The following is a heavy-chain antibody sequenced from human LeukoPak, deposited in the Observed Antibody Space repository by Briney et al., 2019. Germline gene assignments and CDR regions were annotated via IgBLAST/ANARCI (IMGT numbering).Heavy chain of an antibody. V-gene: IGHV5-51*01. CDR2: IYPGDSDT. CDR1: GYSFTSYW. D-gene: IGHD2-2*01. J-gene: IGHJ5*02. CDR3: ARSGVPAAIGQYNWFDP. Sequence: PGESLKISCKGSGYSFTSYWIGWVRQMPGKGLEWMGIIYPGDSDTRYSPSFQGQVTISADKSISTAYLQWSSLKASDTAMYYCARSGVPAAIGQYNWFDPWGQGTLVTVSS.